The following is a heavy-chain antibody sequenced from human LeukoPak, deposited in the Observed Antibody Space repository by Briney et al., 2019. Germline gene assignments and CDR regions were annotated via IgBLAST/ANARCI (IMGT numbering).Heavy chain of an antibody. CDR3: ARVSRGEQGISCYMDV. CDR1: GGSFSGYY. CDR2: INHSGST. Sequence: PSETLSLTCAVYGGSFSGYYWSWIRQPAGKGLEWIGEINHSGSTNYNPSLKSRVTISVDTSKNQFSLKLSSVTAADTAVYYCARVSRGEQGISCYMDVWGKGTTVTVSS. J-gene: IGHJ6*03. D-gene: IGHD3-3*02. V-gene: IGHV4-34*01.